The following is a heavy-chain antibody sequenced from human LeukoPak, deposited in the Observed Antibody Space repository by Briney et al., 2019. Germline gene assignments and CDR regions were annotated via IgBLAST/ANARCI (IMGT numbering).Heavy chain of an antibody. CDR3: AKDLAAAGMVTIDY. V-gene: IGHV3-30*02. J-gene: IGHJ4*02. CDR2: IRYDGSNK. D-gene: IGHD6-13*01. CDR1: GFTFSSYG. Sequence: GGSLRLSCAASGFTFSSYGMHWVRQAPGKGLEWVAFIRYDGSNKYYADSVKGRFTISRDNSKNTLYLQMNSLRAEGTAVYYCAKDLAAAGMVTIDYWGQGTLVTVSS.